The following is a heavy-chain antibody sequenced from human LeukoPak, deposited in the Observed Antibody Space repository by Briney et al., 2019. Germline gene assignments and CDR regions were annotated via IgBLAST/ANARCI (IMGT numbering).Heavy chain of an antibody. CDR3: ARAGDSSGYYPYYYYYYMDV. CDR2: SYPGDSDT. D-gene: IGHD3-22*01. CDR1: GYSFTSYW. J-gene: IGHJ6*03. Sequence: GESLKITCKGSGYSFTSYWIGWVRQMPGKGLEWMGISYPGDSDTRYSPSFQGQVTISADKSISTAYLQWSSLKASDTAMYYCARAGDSSGYYPYYYYYYMDVWGKGTTVTVSS. V-gene: IGHV5-51*01.